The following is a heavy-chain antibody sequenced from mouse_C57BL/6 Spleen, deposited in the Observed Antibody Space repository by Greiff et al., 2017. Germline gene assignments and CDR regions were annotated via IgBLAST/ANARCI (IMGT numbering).Heavy chain of an antibody. D-gene: IGHD2-5*01. CDR1: GYTFTSYW. CDR3: ARGDYSNFYYYAMDY. J-gene: IGHJ4*01. Sequence: QVQLQQPGAELVKPGASVTLSCKASGYTFTSYWMHWVKRRPGQGLEWIGMFHPNSGSTNYNEKFKSKATLTVDKSSSTAYMQLSSLTSEDSAVYYCARGDYSNFYYYAMDYWGQGTSVTVSS. CDR2: FHPNSGST. V-gene: IGHV1-64*01.